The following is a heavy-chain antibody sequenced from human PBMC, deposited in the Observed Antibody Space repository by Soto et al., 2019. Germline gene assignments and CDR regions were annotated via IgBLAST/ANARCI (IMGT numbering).Heavy chain of an antibody. Sequence: PSETLSLTCTVSVGSISRYYWSWIRQPPGKGLEWIGYMYNTGSTVYNPPFKSRVTISVDTSKNQFSLKLNSVTAADTAVYYCARDLWGYCGTDCYPLDVWGQGTTVTVSS. D-gene: IGHD2-21*02. V-gene: IGHV4-59*01. CDR2: MYNTGST. CDR1: VGSISRYY. J-gene: IGHJ6*02. CDR3: ARDLWGYCGTDCYPLDV.